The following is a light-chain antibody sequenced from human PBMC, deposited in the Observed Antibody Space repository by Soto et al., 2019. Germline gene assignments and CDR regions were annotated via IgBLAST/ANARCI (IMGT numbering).Light chain of an antibody. Sequence: DIVMTQSPATLSVSPGERASLSCRASQSVGTSLAWYQQKPGQVPRLVIYGASTRAAGIPARFSGSGSGTEFTLAISSLQSEDFAVYYCQQHNGWPLTFGGGTKVEIK. J-gene: IGKJ4*01. CDR3: QQHNGWPLT. CDR1: QSVGTS. V-gene: IGKV3-15*01. CDR2: GAS.